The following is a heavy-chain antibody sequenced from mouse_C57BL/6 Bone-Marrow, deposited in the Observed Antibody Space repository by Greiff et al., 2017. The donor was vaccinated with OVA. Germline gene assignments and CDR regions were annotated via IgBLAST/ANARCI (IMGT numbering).Heavy chain of an antibody. CDR1: GYTFTSYW. CDR3: ARGTTVDYYAMDY. J-gene: IGHJ4*01. D-gene: IGHD1-1*01. Sequence: QVQLQQPGAELVKPGASVKLSCKASGYTFTSYWMQWVKQRPGQGLEWIGEIDPSDSYTNYNQKFKGKATLTVDTSSSTAYMQRSSLTSEDSAVYYCARGTTVDYYAMDYWGQGTSVTVSS. CDR2: IDPSDSYT. V-gene: IGHV1-50*01.